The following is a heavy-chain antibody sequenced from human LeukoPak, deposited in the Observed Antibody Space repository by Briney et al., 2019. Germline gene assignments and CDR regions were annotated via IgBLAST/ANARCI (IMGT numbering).Heavy chain of an antibody. D-gene: IGHD1-26*01. J-gene: IGHJ3*02. CDR2: IYYSGST. V-gene: IGHV4-59*08. Sequence: SETLSLTCTVSGGSISMYYWSWIRQPPGRGLEWIGYIYYSGSTNYNPSFKSRVTISVDTSKNQFSLKLSSVTAADTGVYYCARLGIVGATAGVFDIWGQGTMVTVSS. CDR1: GGSISMYY. CDR3: ARLGIVGATAGVFDI.